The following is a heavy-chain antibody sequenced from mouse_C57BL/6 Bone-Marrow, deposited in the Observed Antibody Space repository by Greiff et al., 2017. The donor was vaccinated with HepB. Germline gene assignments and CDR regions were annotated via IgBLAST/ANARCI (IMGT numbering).Heavy chain of an antibody. V-gene: IGHV1-49*01. CDR2: FTMYSDAT. CDR1: YFAFMASA. CDR3: ARSPLYFDY. Sequence: LVESGAELVRPGSSVKLSCKDSYFAFMASAMHWVKQRPGHGLEWIGSFTMYSDATEYSENFKGKATLTADKSSSTAYMQLSSLTSEDSAVYFCARSPLYFDYWGQGTTLTVSS. J-gene: IGHJ2*01.